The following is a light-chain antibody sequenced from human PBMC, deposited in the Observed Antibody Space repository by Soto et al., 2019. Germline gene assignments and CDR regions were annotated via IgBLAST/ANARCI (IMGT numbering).Light chain of an antibody. Sequence: DIQMTQSPSTLSASVGDRVTITCRASQSISSWLAWYQHKPGKAPKLLIYKASSLESGVPSRFSGSGSGTEFTLAISSLQADDFATYYFQQYKSYSLTFGGGTKLEIK. CDR1: QSISSW. CDR3: QQYKSYSLT. V-gene: IGKV1-5*03. J-gene: IGKJ4*01. CDR2: KAS.